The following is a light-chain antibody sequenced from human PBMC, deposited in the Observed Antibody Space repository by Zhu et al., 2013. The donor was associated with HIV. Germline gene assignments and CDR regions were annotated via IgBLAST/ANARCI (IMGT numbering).Light chain of an antibody. J-gene: IGLJ3*02. CDR3: SSYAGSNNWV. CDR1: SSNIGSNT. CDR2: SNN. Sequence: QSVLTQPPSASGTPGQRVTISCSGSSSNIGSNTVNWYQQLPGTAPKLLIYSNNQRPSGVPDRFSGSKSGTSASLAISGLQSEDEADYYCSSYAGSNNWVFGGGTKLTVL. V-gene: IGLV1-44*01.